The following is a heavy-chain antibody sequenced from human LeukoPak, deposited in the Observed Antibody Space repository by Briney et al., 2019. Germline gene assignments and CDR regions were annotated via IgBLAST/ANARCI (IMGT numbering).Heavy chain of an antibody. CDR2: IYTSGST. D-gene: IGHD6-13*01. Sequence: SETLSLTCTVSGGSISSYYWSWIRQPPGKGLEWVGYIYTSGSTKYNDSLKSRVTISVDKSKNQLYLKMSSVSAEDTAVYYCASGSIAAAGTDYYYFDMEVWGKGTTVTVSS. CDR3: ASGSIAAAGTDYYYFDMEV. CDR1: GGSISSYY. J-gene: IGHJ6*03. V-gene: IGHV4-4*09.